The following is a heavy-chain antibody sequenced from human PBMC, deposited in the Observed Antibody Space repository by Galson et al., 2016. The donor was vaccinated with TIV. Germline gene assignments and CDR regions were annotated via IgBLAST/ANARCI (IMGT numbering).Heavy chain of an antibody. Sequence: SLRLSCAASGFTFSSYEMNWVRQAPGMGLEWISYISNSANTKHYAESVKGRFTISRDNAKKSLYLQMDSLRAEDMAIYYCARGGLYYDRSNYDFDYWGQGALVTVSS. V-gene: IGHV3-48*03. D-gene: IGHD3-22*01. CDR3: ARGGLYYDRSNYDFDY. CDR1: GFTFSSYE. CDR2: ISNSANTK. J-gene: IGHJ4*02.